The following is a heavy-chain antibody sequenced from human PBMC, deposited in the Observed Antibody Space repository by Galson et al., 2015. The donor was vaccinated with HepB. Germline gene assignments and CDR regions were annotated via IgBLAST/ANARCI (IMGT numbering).Heavy chain of an antibody. D-gene: IGHD4-17*01. CDR3: ARDGGLYGDFTED. CDR2: IWHDGTNT. V-gene: IGHV3-33*08. Sequence: SLRLSCAASGFTFRNSGMHWVRQAPGKGLEWVANIWHDGTNTYSADSVEGRFSISRDNSKNTLHLQMDSLRDEVTAVYYCARDGGLYGDFTEDWGQGTLVIVSS. CDR1: GFTFRNSG. J-gene: IGHJ4*02.